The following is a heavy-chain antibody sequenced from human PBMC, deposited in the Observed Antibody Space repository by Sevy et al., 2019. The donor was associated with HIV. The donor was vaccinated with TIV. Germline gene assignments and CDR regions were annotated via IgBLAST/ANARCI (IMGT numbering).Heavy chain of an antibody. V-gene: IGHV3-23*01. CDR3: AKPKWTTVTTTSYDY. J-gene: IGHJ4*02. D-gene: IGHD4-17*01. Sequence: GGSLRLSCAASGFTFSSYAMSWVRQAPGKGLEWVSAISGSGGSTYYADSVKGRFTISRDNSKNTLYLQMNSLRAEDKAVYYCAKPKWTTVTTTSYDYWGQGTLVTVSS. CDR2: ISGSGGST. CDR1: GFTFSSYA.